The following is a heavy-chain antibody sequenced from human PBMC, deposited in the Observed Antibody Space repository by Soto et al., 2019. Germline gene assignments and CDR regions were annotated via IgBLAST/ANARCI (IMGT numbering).Heavy chain of an antibody. Sequence: ASVNVSCKASGYTFTSYYMHWVRQAPGQGLEWMGIINPSGGSTSYAQKFQGRVTMTRDTSTSTVYMELSSLRSEDTAVYYCARDRGSRHLDYWGQGTLVTVSS. CDR2: INPSGGST. CDR1: GYTFTSYY. J-gene: IGHJ4*02. D-gene: IGHD2-2*01. CDR3: ARDRGSRHLDY. V-gene: IGHV1-46*03.